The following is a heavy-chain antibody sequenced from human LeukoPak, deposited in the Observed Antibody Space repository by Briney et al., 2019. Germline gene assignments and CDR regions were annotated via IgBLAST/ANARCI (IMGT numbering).Heavy chain of an antibody. CDR2: IYYSGST. Sequence: SSETLSLTCTVSGGSISSYYWSWIRQPPGKGLEWIGYIYYSGSTNYNPSLKSRVTISVDTSKNQFSLKLSSVTAADTAVYYCARDRGDQLLGVWGKGTTVTVSS. D-gene: IGHD3-10*01. CDR3: ARDRGDQLLGV. J-gene: IGHJ6*04. V-gene: IGHV4-59*12. CDR1: GGSISSYY.